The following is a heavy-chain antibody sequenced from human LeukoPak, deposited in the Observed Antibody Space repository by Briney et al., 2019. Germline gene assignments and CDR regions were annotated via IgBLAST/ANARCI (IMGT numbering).Heavy chain of an antibody. CDR1: GFTFSGCS. Sequence: GGSLILSCAASGFTFSGCSMNWVREAPGKGLEWVSYISSSSNNIYYSDSVKGRFTISRDNAKNSLYLQMNSLRAEDTAVYYCARVRGSYCSDYWGQGTLVTVSS. V-gene: IGHV3-48*01. D-gene: IGHD1-26*01. CDR3: ARVRGSYCSDY. J-gene: IGHJ4*02. CDR2: ISSSSNNI.